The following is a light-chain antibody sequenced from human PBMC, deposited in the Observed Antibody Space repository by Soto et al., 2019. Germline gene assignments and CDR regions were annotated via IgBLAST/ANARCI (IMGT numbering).Light chain of an antibody. J-gene: IGKJ1*01. Sequence: DIQMTQSPSTLAGSVGDRVTIPCPASQTISSWLAWYQQKPGKAPKLLIYKASTLKSGVPSRFSGSGSGTEFTLTISSLQPDDFTTYYCQHYNSYSEAFGQGTKVDIK. CDR3: QHYNSYSEA. V-gene: IGKV1-5*03. CDR1: QTISSW. CDR2: KAS.